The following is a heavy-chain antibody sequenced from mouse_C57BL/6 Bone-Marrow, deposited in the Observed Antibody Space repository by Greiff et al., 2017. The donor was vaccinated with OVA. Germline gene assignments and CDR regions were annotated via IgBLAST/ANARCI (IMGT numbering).Heavy chain of an antibody. J-gene: IGHJ1*03. D-gene: IGHD1-1*01. V-gene: IGHV3-6*01. CDR3: AREGVVAQWYFDV. Sequence: EVHLVESGPGLVKPSQSLSLTCSVTGYSITSGYYWNWIRQFPGNKLEWMGYISYDGSNNYNPSLKNRISITRDTSKNQFFLKLNSVTTEDTATYYCAREGVVAQWYFDVWGTGTTVTVSS. CDR2: ISYDGSN. CDR1: GYSITSGYY.